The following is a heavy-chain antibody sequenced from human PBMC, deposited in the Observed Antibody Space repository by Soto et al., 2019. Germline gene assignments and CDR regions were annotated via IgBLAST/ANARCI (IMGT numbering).Heavy chain of an antibody. Sequence: QVQLQESGPGLVKPSGTLALTCAVSGDSIDNSYWWTWVRQSPGKGLEWIGEIYHSGTTNYNPSLESRVTKCVDWTKNESSLALDSVTAADTDVYYCASWGGLNLPRLYWGQGAPVTVSS. J-gene: IGHJ4*02. D-gene: IGHD3-16*01. CDR2: IYHSGTT. V-gene: IGHV4-4*02. CDR1: GDSIDNSYW. CDR3: ASWGGLNLPRLY.